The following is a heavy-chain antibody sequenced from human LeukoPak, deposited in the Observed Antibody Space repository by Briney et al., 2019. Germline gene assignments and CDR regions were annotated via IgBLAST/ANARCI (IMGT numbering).Heavy chain of an antibody. CDR2: ISNDGGST. V-gene: IGHV3-64D*06. CDR3: AKGDGYYYYGMDV. Sequence: PGGSLRLSCSVSGFTFGSYTMHWVRQAPGKGLECLSVISNDGGSTYYADSVKGRFTISRDNSKNTVSLQMTSLRAEDTAVYYCAKGDGYYYYGMDVWGQGTTVTVSS. J-gene: IGHJ6*02. CDR1: GFTFGSYT.